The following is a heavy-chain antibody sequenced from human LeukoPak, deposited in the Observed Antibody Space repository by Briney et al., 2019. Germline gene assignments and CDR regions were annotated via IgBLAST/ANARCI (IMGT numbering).Heavy chain of an antibody. V-gene: IGHV3-21*01. D-gene: IGHD3-16*01. CDR2: ISSSSSYI. J-gene: IGHJ3*02. Sequence: SGGSLRLSCAASGFTFSSYSMNWVRQAPGKGLEWVSSISSSSSYIYYADSVKGRFTISRDNAKNSLYLQMNSLRAEDTAVYYCAREGEGLRNDAFDIWGQGTMVTVSS. CDR3: AREGEGLRNDAFDI. CDR1: GFTFSSYS.